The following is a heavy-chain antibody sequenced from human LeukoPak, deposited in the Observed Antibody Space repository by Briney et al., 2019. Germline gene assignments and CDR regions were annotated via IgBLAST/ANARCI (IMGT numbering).Heavy chain of an antibody. CDR2: INPNSGGT. J-gene: IGHJ4*02. CDR3: ARVGKRELLRGYYFDY. CDR1: GYTFTGYY. Sequence: ASVKVSCKAAGYTFTGYYMHWVRRAPGQGLEWMGWINPNSGGTNYAQKFQGRVTMTRDTSISTAYMELSRLRSDDTAVYYCARVGKRELLRGYYFDYWGQGTLVTVSS. V-gene: IGHV1-2*02. D-gene: IGHD1-26*01.